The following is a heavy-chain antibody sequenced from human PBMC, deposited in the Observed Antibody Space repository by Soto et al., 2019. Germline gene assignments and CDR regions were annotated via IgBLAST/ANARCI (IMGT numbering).Heavy chain of an antibody. J-gene: IGHJ4*02. CDR3: ARGGELSLLPLDY. V-gene: IGHV3-7*03. Sequence: GGSLRLSCAASGFSSSDYWMSWVRQAPGRGLEWVAHIIQDGRAIYYVDSVRGRFTISRDSAGNSVFLEMHRLRVEDTAVYYCARGGELSLLPLDYWGLGALVTVSS. CDR1: GFSSSDYW. D-gene: IGHD2-15*01. CDR2: IIQDGRAI.